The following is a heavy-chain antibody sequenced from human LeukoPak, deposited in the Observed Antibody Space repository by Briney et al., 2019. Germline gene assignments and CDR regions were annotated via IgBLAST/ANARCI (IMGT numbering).Heavy chain of an antibody. CDR3: ARHLYSGSYYYGMDF. J-gene: IGHJ6*02. D-gene: IGHD1-26*01. V-gene: IGHV5-51*01. CDR1: GYSFTSYW. Sequence: GESLKISCTGSGYSFTSYWIGWLRQIPGKGLEWMGILYLGDFDTRYSPSFQCQVTISAAKSISTAYLQCSSLKASHTALYSCARHLYSGSYYYGMDFWGQGITVTVSS. CDR2: LYLGDFDT.